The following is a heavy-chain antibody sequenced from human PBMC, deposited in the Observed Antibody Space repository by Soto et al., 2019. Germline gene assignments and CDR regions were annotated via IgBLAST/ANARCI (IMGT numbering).Heavy chain of an antibody. CDR3: AIGRTYYDFWSGYSHFDY. J-gene: IGHJ4*02. D-gene: IGHD3-3*01. CDR1: GYTFTSYG. CDR2: ISAYNGNT. V-gene: IGHV1-18*01. Sequence: GASVKVSCKASGYTFTSYGISWVRQAPGQGLEWMGWISAYNGNTNYAQKLQGRVTMTTDTSTSTAYMELRSLRSDDTAVYCCAIGRTYYDFWSGYSHFDYWGQGTLVTVSS.